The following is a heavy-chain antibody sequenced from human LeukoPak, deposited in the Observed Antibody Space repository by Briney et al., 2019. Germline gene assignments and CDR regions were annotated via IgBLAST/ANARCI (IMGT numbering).Heavy chain of an antibody. CDR1: GFTFSSYA. CDR2: ISYDGSNK. CDR3: ARSGGDDIVWSGPVGWFDP. D-gene: IGHD3-3*01. J-gene: IGHJ5*02. Sequence: PGGSLRLSCAASGFTFSSYAMHWVRQAPGKGLEWVAVISYDGSNKYYADSVKGRFTISRDNSKNTLYLQMNSLRAEDTAVYYCARSGGDDIVWSGPVGWFDPWGQGTLVTVSS. V-gene: IGHV3-30*04.